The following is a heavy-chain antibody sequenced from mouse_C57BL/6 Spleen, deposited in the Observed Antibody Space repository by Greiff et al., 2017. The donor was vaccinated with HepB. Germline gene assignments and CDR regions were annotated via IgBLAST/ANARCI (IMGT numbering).Heavy chain of an antibody. CDR2: ISSGSSTI. V-gene: IGHV5-17*01. J-gene: IGHJ1*03. Sequence: DVMLVESGGGLVKPGGSLKLSCAASGFTFSDYGMHWVRQAPEKGLEWVAYISSGSSTIYYADTVKGRFTISRDNAKNTLFLQMTSLRSEDTAMYYCARPNYYRYFDVWGTGTTVTVSS. CDR3: ARPNYYRYFDV. CDR1: GFTFSDYG.